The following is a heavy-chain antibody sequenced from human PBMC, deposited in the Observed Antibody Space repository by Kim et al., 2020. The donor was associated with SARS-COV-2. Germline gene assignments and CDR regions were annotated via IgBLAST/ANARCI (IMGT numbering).Heavy chain of an antibody. CDR1: GGSISSGGYY. CDR3: ARASTIFGVVIDAFDI. CDR2: IYYSGST. D-gene: IGHD3-3*01. V-gene: IGHV4-31*03. Sequence: SETLSLTCTVSGGSISSGGYYWSWIRQHPGKGLEWIGYIYYSGSTYYNPSLKSRVTISVDTSKNQFSLKLSSVTAADTAVYYCARASTIFGVVIDAFDIWGQGTMGTVSS. J-gene: IGHJ3*02.